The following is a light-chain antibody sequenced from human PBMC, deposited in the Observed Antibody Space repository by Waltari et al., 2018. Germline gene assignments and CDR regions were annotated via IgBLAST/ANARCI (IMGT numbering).Light chain of an antibody. V-gene: IGLV2-14*03. Sequence: WYQQFPGKAPKVLIHDVNRRPSGVSNRFSGSKSGSTASLTISGLQPQDEADYYCTSYADIIPVVFGGGTKLTVL. CDR2: DVN. CDR3: TSYADIIPVV. J-gene: IGLJ2*01.